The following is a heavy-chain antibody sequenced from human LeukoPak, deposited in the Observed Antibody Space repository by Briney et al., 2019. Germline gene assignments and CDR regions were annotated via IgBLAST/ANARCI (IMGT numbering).Heavy chain of an antibody. D-gene: IGHD2-21*01. Sequence: PSETLSVICTVSSGSISSYYWTWIRQPAGKGLEWIGRIYVSGRTNYSPSLKSRVTMSVDTSKNQFSLKLSSMTAADTAIYYCARGRIAGPWFDPWGQGMLFGVSS. CDR1: SGSISSYY. V-gene: IGHV4-4*07. J-gene: IGHJ5*02. CDR3: ARGRIAGPWFDP. CDR2: IYVSGRT.